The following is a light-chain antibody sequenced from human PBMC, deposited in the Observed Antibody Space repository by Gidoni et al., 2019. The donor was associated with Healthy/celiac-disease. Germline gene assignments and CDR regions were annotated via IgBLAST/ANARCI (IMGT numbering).Light chain of an antibody. Sequence: DIVMTQSPDSLAVSLGERATINCKSSQSVLYSSNNKNYLAWYQQKPGQPPKLLIYWASTRESGVPDRFSGSGSGTDFTLTISSLQAEDVAVYYCQQYYSTPLQFGQXTKLEIK. J-gene: IGKJ2*01. V-gene: IGKV4-1*01. CDR2: WAS. CDR1: QSVLYSSNNKNY. CDR3: QQYYSTPLQ.